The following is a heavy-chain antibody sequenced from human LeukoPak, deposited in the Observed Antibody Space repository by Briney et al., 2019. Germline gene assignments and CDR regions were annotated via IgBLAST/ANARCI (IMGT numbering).Heavy chain of an antibody. V-gene: IGHV4-59*08. D-gene: IGHD3-9*01. CDR1: GFTFSDYY. J-gene: IGHJ4*02. Sequence: PGGSLRLSCAASGFTFSDYYMSWIRQPPGKGLEWIGYIYYSGSTNYNPSLKSRVTISVDTSKNQFSLTLSSVTAADTAVYYCARRTTYFGWRPSESPSCFDYWGQGTLVTVSS. CDR2: IYYSGST. CDR3: ARRTTYFGWRPSESPSCFDY.